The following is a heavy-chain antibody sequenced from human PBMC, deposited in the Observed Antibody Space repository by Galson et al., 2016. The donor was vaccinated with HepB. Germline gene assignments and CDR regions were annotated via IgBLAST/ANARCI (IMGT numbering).Heavy chain of an antibody. CDR2: VSYSGTT. V-gene: IGHV4-39*02. Sequence: SETLSLTCTVSGASVSSSNCYWGWIRQPPGKGLEWLASVSYSGTTDYKPSPRSRLTISADTSNNHFSLRLSSVTAADTAVYYCARTLSPTNQYFFNSWGQGTLVTVSS. D-gene: IGHD1-14*01. CDR3: ARTLSPTNQYFFNS. CDR1: GASVSSSNCY. J-gene: IGHJ4*02.